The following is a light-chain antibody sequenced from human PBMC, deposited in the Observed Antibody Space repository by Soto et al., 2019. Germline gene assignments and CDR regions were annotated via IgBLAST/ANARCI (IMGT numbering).Light chain of an antibody. CDR3: QQFNVYPLT. CDR2: AAS. J-gene: IGKJ4*01. V-gene: IGKV1-9*01. CDR1: QGIRDF. Sequence: DIQLTQSPSFLSASVGDRVTITCRASQGIRDFLAWYQQKPGQPPKLLIYAASTLQTGVPTRFSGIASGTEFTLIISNLQPADFANYYCQQFNVYPLTFGGGTKVEIK.